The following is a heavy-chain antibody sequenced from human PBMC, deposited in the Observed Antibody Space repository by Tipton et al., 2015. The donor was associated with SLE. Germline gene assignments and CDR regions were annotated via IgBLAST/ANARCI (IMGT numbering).Heavy chain of an antibody. CDR2: IYTSGST. Sequence: TLSLTCTVSGGSISSGSYYWSWIRQPAGKGLEWIGRIYTSGSTNYNPSLKSRVTISVDTSKNQFSLKLSSVTAADTAVYYCARLSGSEPAVWGQGTTVTVSS. D-gene: IGHD1-26*01. J-gene: IGHJ6*02. CDR3: ARLSGSEPAV. V-gene: IGHV4-61*02. CDR1: GGSISSGSYY.